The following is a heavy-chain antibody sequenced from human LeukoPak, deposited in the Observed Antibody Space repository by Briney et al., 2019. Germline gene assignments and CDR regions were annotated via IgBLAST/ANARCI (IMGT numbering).Heavy chain of an antibody. V-gene: IGHV4-59*01. D-gene: IGHD4-23*01. CDR2: IYYSGST. CDR3: ARVRWVGQHLVPLYYFDS. J-gene: IGHJ4*02. CDR1: GVSIGSYY. Sequence: NHSETLSLTCSVSGVSIGSYYWTWIRQPPGKGLEWIGYIYYSGSTNYNPSLKRRVTISIDTSKNQFSLKLSSVTAADTAVYFCARVRWVGQHLVPLYYFDSWGQGTLVTVSS.